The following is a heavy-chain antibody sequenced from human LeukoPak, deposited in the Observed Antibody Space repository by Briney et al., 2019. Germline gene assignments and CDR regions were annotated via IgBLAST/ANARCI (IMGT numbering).Heavy chain of an antibody. J-gene: IGHJ4*02. CDR3: ARVTVTKYYFDY. CDR2: IIPIFGTA. CDR1: GGTFSSYA. D-gene: IGHD4-17*01. V-gene: IGHV1-69*01. Sequence: SVKVSCKASGGTFSSYAISWVRQAPGQGLEWMGGIIPIFGTANYAQKFQGRVTITADESTSTAYMELSSLRSDDTAVYYCARVTVTKYYFDYWGQGTLVTVSS.